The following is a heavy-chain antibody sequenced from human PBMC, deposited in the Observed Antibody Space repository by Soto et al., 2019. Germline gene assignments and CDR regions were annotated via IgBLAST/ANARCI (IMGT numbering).Heavy chain of an antibody. V-gene: IGHV1-8*01. D-gene: IGHD3-16*01. CDR1: GYTFTSYD. CDR2: MNPNSGNT. CDR3: ASGVYYYMWGRLYPWDFYY. Sequence: ASVKVSCKASGYTFTSYDINWVRQATGQGLEWMGWMNPNSGNTGYAQKFQGRVTMTRNTSISTAYMELSSLRSEDTAVYYCASGVYYYMWGRLYPWDFYYWGKGTLVTVS. J-gene: IGHJ4*02.